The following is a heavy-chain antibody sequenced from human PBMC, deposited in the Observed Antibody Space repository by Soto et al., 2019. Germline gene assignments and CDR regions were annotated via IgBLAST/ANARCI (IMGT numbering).Heavy chain of an antibody. CDR2: ISGSGGST. CDR1: GFTFSSYA. V-gene: IGHV3-23*01. Sequence: GWSLRLSCAASGFTFSSYAMSWVRQAPGKGLEWVSAISGSGGSTYYADSVKGRFTISRDNSKNTLYLQMNSLRAEDTAVYYCAKVGGSYYYYYYGMDVWGQGTTVTVSS. J-gene: IGHJ6*02. CDR3: AKVGGSYYYYYYGMDV. D-gene: IGHD1-26*01.